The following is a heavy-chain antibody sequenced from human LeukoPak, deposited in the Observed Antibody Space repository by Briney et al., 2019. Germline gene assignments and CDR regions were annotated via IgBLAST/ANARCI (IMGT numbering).Heavy chain of an antibody. CDR2: INHSGST. J-gene: IGHJ4*02. V-gene: IGHV4-34*01. CDR1: GGSFSGYY. Sequence: SETLSLTCAVYGGSFSGYYRSWIRQPPGKGLEWIREINHSGSTNYNPSLKSRVTISVDTSKNQFSLKLSSVTAADTAVYYCARGLGLGYYDSSGRRKKLDYWGQGTLVTVSS. D-gene: IGHD3-22*01. CDR3: ARGLGLGYYDSSGRRKKLDY.